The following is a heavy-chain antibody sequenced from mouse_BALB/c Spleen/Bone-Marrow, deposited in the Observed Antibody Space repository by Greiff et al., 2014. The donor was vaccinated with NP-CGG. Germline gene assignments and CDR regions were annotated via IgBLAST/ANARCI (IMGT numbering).Heavy chain of an antibody. D-gene: IGHD1-1*01. CDR2: INPSTGYT. Sequence: LVESGAELAKPGASVKMSCKASGSTFTSYWMHWVKQRPGQGLEWIGYINPSTGYTEYNQKFKDKATLTADKSSSTAYMQLSSLTSEDAAVYYCAREDYYGSAWFAYWGQGTLVTVSA. CDR3: AREDYYGSAWFAY. V-gene: IGHV1-7*01. J-gene: IGHJ3*01. CDR1: GSTFTSYW.